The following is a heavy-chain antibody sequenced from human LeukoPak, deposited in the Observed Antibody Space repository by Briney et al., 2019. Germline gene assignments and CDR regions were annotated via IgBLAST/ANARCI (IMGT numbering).Heavy chain of an antibody. CDR3: ARDFDYYGSGSYYYY. CDR2: ISSSGSTI. Sequence: GGSLRLSCAASGFTFSNYAMTWVRQAPGKGLEWVSTISSSGSTIYYADSVKGRFTISRDNAKNSLYLQMNSLRAEDTAVYYCARDFDYYGSGSYYYYWGQGTLVTVSS. J-gene: IGHJ4*02. V-gene: IGHV3-48*04. CDR1: GFTFSNYA. D-gene: IGHD3-10*01.